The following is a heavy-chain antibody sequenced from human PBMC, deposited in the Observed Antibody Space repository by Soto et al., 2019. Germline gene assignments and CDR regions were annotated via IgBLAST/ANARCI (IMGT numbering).Heavy chain of an antibody. CDR2: IHYSGST. Sequence: VQLQESGPGLVKPSETLSLTCTVSGGSISGYYWSWIRQSPGKGLEWIGYIHYSGSTNYNPSLKTRVTISVDTSKNQLSLTLSSVTAADTAVYYCARGSAAGTKSPFDYWGQGTLVTVSS. CDR3: ARGSAAGTKSPFDY. D-gene: IGHD6-13*01. J-gene: IGHJ4*02. V-gene: IGHV4-59*01. CDR1: GGSISGYY.